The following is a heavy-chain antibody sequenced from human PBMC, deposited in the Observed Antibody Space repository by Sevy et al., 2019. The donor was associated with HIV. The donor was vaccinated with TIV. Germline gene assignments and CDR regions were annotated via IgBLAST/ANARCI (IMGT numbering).Heavy chain of an antibody. CDR1: GFTFSSYW. CDR3: ARDQRVKYCSGGSCYSRAPFDY. CDR2: IKQDGSEK. Sequence: GGSLRLSCAASGFTFSSYWMSWVRQAPGKGLEWVANIKQDGSEKYYVDSVKGRFTISRDNAKNSLYLQMNSLRAEETAVYYCARDQRVKYCSGGSCYSRAPFDYWGQGTLVTVSS. V-gene: IGHV3-7*03. D-gene: IGHD2-15*01. J-gene: IGHJ4*02.